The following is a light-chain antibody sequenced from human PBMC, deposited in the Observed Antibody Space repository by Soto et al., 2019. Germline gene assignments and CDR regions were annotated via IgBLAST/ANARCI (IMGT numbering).Light chain of an antibody. V-gene: IGKV3-20*01. CDR1: ESVINSF. Sequence: EIVLTQSPGTLSLSPGERGTLSCRASESVINSFLAWYQQKPGQAPRLLIYGASSRATGIPDRFSGSGSGTDFTLTISSLEPEDSAVYYCQQYASSPRTFGQGTKVEIK. CDR2: GAS. J-gene: IGKJ1*01. CDR3: QQYASSPRT.